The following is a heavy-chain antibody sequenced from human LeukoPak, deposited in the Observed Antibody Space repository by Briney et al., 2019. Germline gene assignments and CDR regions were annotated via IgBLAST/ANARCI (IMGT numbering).Heavy chain of an antibody. J-gene: IGHJ4*02. D-gene: IGHD1-26*01. V-gene: IGHV1-69*05. CDR1: GGTFSSYA. CDR2: IIPIFGTA. CDR3: ARVRGGSYFNGGYFDY. Sequence: ASVKVSCKASGGTFSSYAISWVRQAPGQGLEWMGRIIPIFGTANYAQKFQGRVTITTDKSTSTAYMELSSLRSEDTAVYYCARVRGGSYFNGGYFDYWGQGTLVTVSS.